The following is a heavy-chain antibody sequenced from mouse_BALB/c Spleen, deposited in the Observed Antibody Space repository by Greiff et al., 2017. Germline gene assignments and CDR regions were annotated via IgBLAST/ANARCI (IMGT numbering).Heavy chain of an antibody. CDR3: ARLFPYGSSPYYYAMDY. Sequence: VQLQQSGPELVKPGASVKVSCKASGYAFTSYNMYWVKQSHGKSLEWIGYIDPYYGGTSYNQKFKGKATLTVDKSSSTAYMQLKSLTSEDSAVYYCARLFPYGSSPYYYAMDYWGQGTSVTVSS. J-gene: IGHJ4*01. CDR1: GYAFTSYN. CDR2: IDPYYGGT. V-gene: IGHV1S135*01. D-gene: IGHD1-1*01.